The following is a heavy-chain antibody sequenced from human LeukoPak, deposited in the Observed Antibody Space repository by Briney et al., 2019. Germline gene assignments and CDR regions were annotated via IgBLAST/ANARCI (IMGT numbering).Heavy chain of an antibody. D-gene: IGHD6-6*01. CDR3: ARPQGSIAARGSSFDY. Sequence: ASVKVSCKASGYTFTSNDINWVRQATGQGLEWMGWMNPNSGNTGYAQKFQGRVAMTRNTSISTAYMELSSLRSEDTAVYYCARPQGSIAARGSSFDYWGQGTLVTVSS. CDR2: MNPNSGNT. J-gene: IGHJ4*02. CDR1: GYTFTSND. V-gene: IGHV1-8*01.